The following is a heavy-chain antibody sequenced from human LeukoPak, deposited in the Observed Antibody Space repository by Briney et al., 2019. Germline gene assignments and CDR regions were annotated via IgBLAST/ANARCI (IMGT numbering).Heavy chain of an antibody. CDR3: AKDINVIPAAIGGFQH. CDR1: GFTFNIYA. Sequence: PGGSLRLSCAASGFTFNIYAMSWVRQAPGKGLEWVAFIRYDGSDKYYADSVKGRLTISRDNSKNTLYLQMNSLRAEDTAVYYCAKDINVIPAAIGGFQHWGQGTLVTISS. D-gene: IGHD2-2*02. V-gene: IGHV3-30*02. J-gene: IGHJ1*01. CDR2: IRYDGSDK.